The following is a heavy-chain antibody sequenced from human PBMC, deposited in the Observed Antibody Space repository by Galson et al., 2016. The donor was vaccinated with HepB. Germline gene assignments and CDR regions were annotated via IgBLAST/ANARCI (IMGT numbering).Heavy chain of an antibody. D-gene: IGHD5-18*01. CDR2: ISTSGSST. Sequence: SLRLSCAASGFAFSVYGMTWVRQAPRKGLEWVSAISTSGSSTDYADSVKGRFTIPRDNSKNTLYLQTNSLRAEDTAVYYCAKGNTDLGDDWGQGIVVTVSS. V-gene: IGHV3-23*01. CDR1: GFAFSVYG. J-gene: IGHJ4*02. CDR3: AKGNTDLGDD.